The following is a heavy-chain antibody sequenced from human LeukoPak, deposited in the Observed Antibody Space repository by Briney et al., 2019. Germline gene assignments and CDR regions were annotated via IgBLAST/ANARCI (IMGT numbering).Heavy chain of an antibody. D-gene: IGHD3-16*01. Sequence: ASVKVSCKASGYTFTGYYMHWVRQAPGQGLEWMGWINPNSGGTNYAQKFQGRVTMTRDTSISTAYMGLSRLRSDDTAVYYCARVHYIWGTPVRGYAFDIWGQGTMVTVSS. CDR3: ARVHYIWGTPVRGYAFDI. CDR2: INPNSGGT. J-gene: IGHJ3*02. CDR1: GYTFTGYY. V-gene: IGHV1-2*02.